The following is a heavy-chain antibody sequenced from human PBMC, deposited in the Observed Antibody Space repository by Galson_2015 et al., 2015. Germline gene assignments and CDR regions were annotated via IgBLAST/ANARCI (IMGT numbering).Heavy chain of an antibody. D-gene: IGHD1-26*01. Sequence: SGAEVKKPGESLKISCKGPGYSFTSHWIVWVRQAPGKGLEWVAHIGSSSDHIYYADSVKVRFTISRDNAENSLYLQMNSLRDEDTAVYYCARGQSGRYGYFQHWGQGTLVAVSS. CDR3: ARGQSGRYGYFQH. V-gene: IGHV3-21*05. CDR2: IGSSSDHI. J-gene: IGHJ1*01. CDR1: GYSFTSHW.